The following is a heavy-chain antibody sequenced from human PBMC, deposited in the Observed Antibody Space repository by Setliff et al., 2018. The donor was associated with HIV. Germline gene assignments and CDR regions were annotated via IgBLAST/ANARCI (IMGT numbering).Heavy chain of an antibody. D-gene: IGHD3-10*01. J-gene: IGHJ5*02. V-gene: IGHV4-4*09. Sequence: SETLSLTCTVSGGSISSYCWNWIRQSPGRGLGWIGFIFSSGSTKYNPSLQSRVTMSIDTSKNQFSLKLTSVTAADTAVYYCARRIDNSGSFPDKNWFDTWGQGSLVTAPQ. CDR1: GGSISSYC. CDR3: ARRIDNSGSFPDKNWFDT. CDR2: IFSSGST.